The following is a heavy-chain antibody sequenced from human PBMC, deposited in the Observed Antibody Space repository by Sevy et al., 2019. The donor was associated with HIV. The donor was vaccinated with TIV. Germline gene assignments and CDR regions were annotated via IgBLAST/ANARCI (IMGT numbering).Heavy chain of an antibody. V-gene: IGHV3-30*07. CDR1: GFTFHGYA. CDR2: ISYAGREM. CDR3: ARRDSNHQLLIDY. D-gene: IGHD1-1*01. Sequence: GGSLRLSCEASGFTFHGYAMHWVRQPPGKGLEWLAYISYAGREMSNADSVRGRVTISRDNSKNTLFLQMNSLRPDDTAVYYCARRDSNHQLLIDYWGQGVLVTVSS. J-gene: IGHJ4*02.